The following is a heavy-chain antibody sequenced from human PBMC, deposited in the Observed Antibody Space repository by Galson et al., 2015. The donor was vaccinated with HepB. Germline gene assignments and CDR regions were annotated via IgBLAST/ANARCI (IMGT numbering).Heavy chain of an antibody. CDR1: GGTFSSYA. CDR2: IIPIFGTA. D-gene: IGHD6-13*01. V-gene: IGHV1-69*13. Sequence: SVKVSCKASGGTFSSYAISWVRQAPGQGLEWMGGIIPIFGTANYAQKFQGRVTITADESTSTAYMELSSPRSEDTAVYYCSSADSTNYYYYGMDVWGQGTTVTVSS. J-gene: IGHJ6*02. CDR3: SSADSTNYYYYGMDV.